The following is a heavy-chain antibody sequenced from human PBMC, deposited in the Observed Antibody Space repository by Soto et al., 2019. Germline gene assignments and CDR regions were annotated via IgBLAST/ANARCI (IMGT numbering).Heavy chain of an antibody. D-gene: IGHD2-2*01. CDR2: IRSKAYGGTT. V-gene: IGHV3-49*03. Sequence: GGSLRLSCTASGFTFGDYAMSWFRQAPGKGLEWVGFIRSKAYGGTTEYAASVKGRFTISRDDSKSIAYLQMNSLKTEDTAVYYCTREGGCSSTSCYVGQHYYYYYMDVWGKGTTVTVSS. CDR1: GFTFGDYA. CDR3: TREGGCSSTSCYVGQHYYYYYMDV. J-gene: IGHJ6*03.